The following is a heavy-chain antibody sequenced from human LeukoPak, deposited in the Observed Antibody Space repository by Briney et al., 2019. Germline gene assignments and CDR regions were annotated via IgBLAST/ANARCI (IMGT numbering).Heavy chain of an antibody. V-gene: IGHV4-38-2*01. D-gene: IGHD4-17*01. CDR1: TYSISSGYS. J-gene: IGHJ3*01. CDR2: MYLSGTT. Sequence: KPSETLSLTCVVSTYSISSGYSWGWIRQPPGKGLEWMGSMYLSGTTYYNPSLKSRVTISVDKSKNQFSLKVRFVTAADTAVYFCAKTDYGHYSGFEVWGQGIMVTVSS. CDR3: AKTDYGHYSGFEV.